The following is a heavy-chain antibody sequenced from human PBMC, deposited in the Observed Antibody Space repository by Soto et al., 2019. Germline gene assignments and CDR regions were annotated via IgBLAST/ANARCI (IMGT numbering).Heavy chain of an antibody. CDR3: ARDSAQYSSRVYGMDV. CDR2: IYSGGST. J-gene: IGHJ6*02. D-gene: IGHD6-13*01. V-gene: IGHV3-53*01. Sequence: PGGSLRLSCAASGFTVSSNYMSWVRQAPGKGLEWVSVIYSGGSTYYADSVKGRFTISRDNSKNTLYLQMNSLRAEDTAVYYCARDSAQYSSRVYGMDVWGQGTTVTVSS. CDR1: GFTVSSNY.